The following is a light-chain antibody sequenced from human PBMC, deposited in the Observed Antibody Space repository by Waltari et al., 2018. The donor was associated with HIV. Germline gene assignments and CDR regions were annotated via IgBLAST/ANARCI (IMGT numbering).Light chain of an antibody. V-gene: IGLV6-57*01. J-gene: IGLJ2*01. CDR1: SGRIASNY. CDR2: KDD. CDR3: QSYDNENPVL. Sequence: NFMLTQPHSVSESPGKAVTISCTRSSGRIASNYVPWYQQRPGSSPTTVIYKDDQRPSGVPDRFSGSIDSSSNSASLTISGLRTEDEADYYCQSYDNENPVLFGGGTKLTVL.